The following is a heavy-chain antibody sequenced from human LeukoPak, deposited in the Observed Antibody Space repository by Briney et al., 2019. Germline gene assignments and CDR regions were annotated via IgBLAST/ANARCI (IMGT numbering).Heavy chain of an antibody. Sequence: SETLSLTCTVSGGSISSSSYYWGWIRQPPGKGLEWIGSIYYSGSTYYNPSLKSRVTISVDTSKNQFSLKLSSVTAADTAVYYCARAGDYFAFDIWGQGTMVTVSS. V-gene: IGHV4-39*07. CDR2: IYYSGST. CDR3: ARAGDYFAFDI. D-gene: IGHD4-17*01. CDR1: GGSISSSSYY. J-gene: IGHJ3*02.